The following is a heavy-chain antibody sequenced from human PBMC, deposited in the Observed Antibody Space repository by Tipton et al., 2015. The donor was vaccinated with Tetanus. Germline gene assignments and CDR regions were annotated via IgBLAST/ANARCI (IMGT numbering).Heavy chain of an antibody. V-gene: IGHV4-39*07. CDR3: ARANYEYPNKGPFDS. J-gene: IGHJ4*02. D-gene: IGHD3-3*01. CDR2: IEDSGTT. Sequence: TLSLTCSVSGGSISRNNYYWGWVRQTPGKGLEWLGSIEDSGTTYYNPSLKSRVTISKDTSKNQFSLKLTSVTAADTAIYYCARANYEYPNKGPFDSWGQGTLVIVSS. CDR1: GGSISRNNYY.